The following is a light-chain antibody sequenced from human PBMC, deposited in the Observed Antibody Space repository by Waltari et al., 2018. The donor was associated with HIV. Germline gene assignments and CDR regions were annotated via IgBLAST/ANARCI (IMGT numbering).Light chain of an antibody. CDR1: SSNIGAGYD. CDR3: QSYDSSLSGSGVV. CDR2: GNS. J-gene: IGLJ2*01. V-gene: IGLV1-40*01. Sequence: QSVLTQPPSVSGAPGQRVTISCTGSSSNIGAGYDVNWYKQLPGTAPKLLIYGNSNRPSGVPDRFSGSKSGTSASLAITGLQAEDEADYYCQSYDSSLSGSGVVFGGGTKLTVL.